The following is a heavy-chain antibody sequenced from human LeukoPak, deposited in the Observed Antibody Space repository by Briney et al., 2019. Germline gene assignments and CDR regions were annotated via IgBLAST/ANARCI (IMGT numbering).Heavy chain of an antibody. CDR1: GYSISSGYY. CDR2: IYHSGST. J-gene: IGHJ4*02. CDR3: ARHLQGGISPWIFDY. Sequence: SETLSLTCVVSGYSISSGYYWGWIRQPPGKGLEWIGSIYHSGSTYYNPYLKSRVTISVDTSKNQFSLKLTSVTAADTAVYSCARHLQGGISPWIFDYWGQGTLMTVSS. D-gene: IGHD1-1*01. V-gene: IGHV4-38-2*01.